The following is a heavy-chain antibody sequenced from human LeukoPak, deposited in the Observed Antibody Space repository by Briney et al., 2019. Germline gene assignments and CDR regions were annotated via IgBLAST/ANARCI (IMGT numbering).Heavy chain of an antibody. V-gene: IGHV3-7*03. D-gene: IGHD6-13*01. CDR3: AREVAGTGGYYFDY. J-gene: IGHJ4*02. Sequence: GGSLRLSCAASGFTFSSYWMSWVRQAPGKGLKWVANIKQDGSEKYYVDSVKGRFTISRDNAKNSLYLQMNSLRAEDTAVYYCAREVAGTGGYYFDYWGQGTLVTVSS. CDR2: IKQDGSEK. CDR1: GFTFSSYW.